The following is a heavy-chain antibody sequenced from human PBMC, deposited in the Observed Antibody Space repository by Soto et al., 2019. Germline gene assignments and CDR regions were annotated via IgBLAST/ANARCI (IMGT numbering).Heavy chain of an antibody. D-gene: IGHD2-15*01. CDR2: ISAYNGNT. CDR1: GYTFTIYG. CDR3: ARTYCSGGSCYPLGAFDI. V-gene: IGHV1-18*01. J-gene: IGHJ3*02. Sequence: ASVQVSCKASGYTFTIYGSSWVRQAPGQGLEWMGWISAYNGNTNYAQKLQGRVTMTTDTSTSTAYMELRSLRSDDTAVYYCARTYCSGGSCYPLGAFDIWGQGAMVTVSS.